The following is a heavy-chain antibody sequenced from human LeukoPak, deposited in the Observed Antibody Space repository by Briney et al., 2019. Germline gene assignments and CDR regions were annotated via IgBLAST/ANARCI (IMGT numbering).Heavy chain of an antibody. CDR1: GFTFSSYA. V-gene: IGHV3-23*01. CDR3: AKGSGYSYGRYYFDY. J-gene: IGHJ4*02. D-gene: IGHD5-18*01. CDR2: ITASGGNT. Sequence: GGSLRLSCAASGFTFSSYAIGWVRQAPGKGLEWVSAITASGGNTYYADSVKGRFTISRDNSKSTLYLQVNSLRAEDTAVYYCAKGSGYSYGRYYFDYWGQGTLVTVSS.